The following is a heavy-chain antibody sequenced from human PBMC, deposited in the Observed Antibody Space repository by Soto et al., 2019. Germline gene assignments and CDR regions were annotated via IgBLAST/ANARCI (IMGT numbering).Heavy chain of an antibody. D-gene: IGHD2-8*01. CDR1: GGTLSTYT. V-gene: IGHV1-69*02. CDR3: ARALPPVGLPSGVSHGWFDP. CDR2: IIPILDIA. Sequence: QVQLVQSGTEVKKPGSSVKVSCKASGGTLSTYTINWVRQAPGQGLEWMGRIIPILDIADYAQKFQGSVTSTADKTTSTAYMELTSLKSEDTAAYYCARALPPVGLPSGVSHGWFDPWGQGTLVTVSS. J-gene: IGHJ5*02.